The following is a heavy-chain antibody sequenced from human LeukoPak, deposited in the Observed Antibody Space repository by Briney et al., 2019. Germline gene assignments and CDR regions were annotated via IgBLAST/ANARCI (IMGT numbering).Heavy chain of an antibody. CDR3: ARTERDGYNVN. J-gene: IGHJ4*02. V-gene: IGHV4-59*01. Sequence: SETLSLTCSVSGGSISSYYWSWIRQPPGKGLEWIGYIYYSGSTNYNPSLKSRVTISVDTSKNQFSLKLSSVTAADTAVYYCARTERDGYNVNWGQGTLVTVSS. D-gene: IGHD5-24*01. CDR2: IYYSGST. CDR1: GGSISSYY.